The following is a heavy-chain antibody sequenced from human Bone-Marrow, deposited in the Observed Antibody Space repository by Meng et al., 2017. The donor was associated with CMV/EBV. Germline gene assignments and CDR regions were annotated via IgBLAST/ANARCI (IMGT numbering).Heavy chain of an antibody. V-gene: IGHV1-69*01. J-gene: IGHJ5*02. Sequence: KASGGTFSSYAISWVRQAPGQGLEWMGGIIPIFGTANYAQKFQGRVTITADESTSTAYMELSSLRSEDTAVYYCARPYSNYVLGWFDPWGQGTLVTVSS. CDR2: IIPIFGTA. CDR3: ARPYSNYVLGWFDP. D-gene: IGHD4-11*01. CDR1: GGTFSSYA.